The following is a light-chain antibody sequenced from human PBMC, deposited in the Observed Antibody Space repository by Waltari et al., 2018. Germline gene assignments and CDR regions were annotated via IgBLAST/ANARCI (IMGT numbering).Light chain of an antibody. CDR2: GAT. Sequence: CRARQRCSSVRAWYQQRPGQAPRILIYGATTRANGIPARFSGSGSGTEFTLTISSLQSEDFAVYYCQQYNDWPPLTFGGGTKVEIK. CDR1: QRCSSV. J-gene: IGKJ4*01. CDR3: QQYNDWPPLT. V-gene: IGKV3-15*01.